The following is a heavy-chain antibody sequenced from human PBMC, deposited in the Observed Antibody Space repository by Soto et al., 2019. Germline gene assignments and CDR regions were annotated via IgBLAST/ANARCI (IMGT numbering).Heavy chain of an antibody. CDR2: IYYSGST. V-gene: IGHV4-39*01. J-gene: IGHJ4*02. Sequence: SETLSLTCTVSGGSISSSSYYWGWIRQPPGKGLEWIGSIYYSGSTYYNPSLKSRVTISVDTSKNQFSLKLSSVTAADTAVYYCASTTNCTNGVCYPTVDYWGQGTLVTVSS. D-gene: IGHD2-8*01. CDR3: ASTTNCTNGVCYPTVDY. CDR1: GGSISSSSYY.